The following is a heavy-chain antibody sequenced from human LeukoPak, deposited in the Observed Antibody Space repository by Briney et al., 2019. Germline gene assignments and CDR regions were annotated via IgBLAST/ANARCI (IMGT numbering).Heavy chain of an antibody. V-gene: IGHV3-30*04. CDR2: ISYDGSNK. CDR3: ARDRLAAALDY. D-gene: IGHD6-13*01. CDR1: GFTFISYA. J-gene: IGHJ4*02. Sequence: PGGSLRLSCAASGFTFISYAMHWVRQAPGKGLEWVAVISYDGSNKYYADSVKGRFTISIDNSKNTLYLQMNSLRAEDTAVYYCARDRLAAALDYWGQGTLVTVSS.